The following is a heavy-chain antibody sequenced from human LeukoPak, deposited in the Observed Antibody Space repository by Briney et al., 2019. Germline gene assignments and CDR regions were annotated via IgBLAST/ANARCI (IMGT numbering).Heavy chain of an antibody. V-gene: IGHV3-53*01. D-gene: IGHD2-15*01. CDR3: AFTRSGYFDY. CDR2: IYSGGST. J-gene: IGHJ4*02. CDR1: GFTVSNNY. Sequence: GGSLRLSCAASGFTVSNNYMSWVRQAPGKGLEWVSVIYSGGSTYYADSVKGRFTISRDNSKNTLYPQMNSLRAEDTAVYYCAFTRSGYFDYWGQGSLVTVSS.